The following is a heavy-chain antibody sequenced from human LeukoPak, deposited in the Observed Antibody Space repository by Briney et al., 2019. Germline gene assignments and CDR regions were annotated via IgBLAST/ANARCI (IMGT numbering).Heavy chain of an antibody. CDR2: IKQDGSEK. Sequence: HPGGSLRLSCAASGFTFSSYAMSWVRQAPGKGLEWVANIKQDGSEKYFVDSVKGRFTLSRDNAKSSLFLHMNSLRAEDTAVYYCARQDYGYSAFWGQGTLVTVSS. J-gene: IGHJ4*02. D-gene: IGHD4-17*01. V-gene: IGHV3-7*01. CDR1: GFTFSSYA. CDR3: ARQDYGYSAF.